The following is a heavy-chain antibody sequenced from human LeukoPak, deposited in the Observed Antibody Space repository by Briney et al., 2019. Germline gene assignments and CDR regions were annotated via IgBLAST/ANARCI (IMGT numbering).Heavy chain of an antibody. CDR2: ISGGTT. J-gene: IGHJ4*02. CDR1: GFTFGDYL. CDR3: SRGSGWLSVY. V-gene: IGHV3-49*03. D-gene: IGHD6-19*01. Sequence: GRSLRLSCTASGFTFGDYLTSWFRQAPGKGLEWIGSISGGTTEYAASVKGRFTISRDDSTSIAYLQMNSLTTEDTAVYYCSRGSGWLSVYWGQGTLVTVSS.